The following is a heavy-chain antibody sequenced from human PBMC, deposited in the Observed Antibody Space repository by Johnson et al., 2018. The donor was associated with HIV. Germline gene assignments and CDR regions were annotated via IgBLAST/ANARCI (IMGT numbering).Heavy chain of an antibody. D-gene: IGHD6-19*01. CDR2: IYSGGST. Sequence: MLLVESGGGLVKPGGSLRLSCATSGFTVSNNYMSWVRQAQGKGLEWVSVIYSGGSTYYADSVQGRFTISRDNAKNSLYLQMNRLRTEYTAVYYCARAPDRQWQGLPPGAFDIWGQGTMVTVSS. V-gene: IGHV3-66*01. J-gene: IGHJ3*02. CDR3: ARAPDRQWQGLPPGAFDI. CDR1: GFTVSNNY.